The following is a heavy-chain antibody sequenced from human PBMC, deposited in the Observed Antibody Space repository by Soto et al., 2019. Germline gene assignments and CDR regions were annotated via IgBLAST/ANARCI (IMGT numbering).Heavy chain of an antibody. V-gene: IGHV1-8*01. CDR2: MNPGSGDT. D-gene: IGHD3-16*01. CDR1: GYSFTNND. CDR3: ARMATFGSLNWFDP. Sequence: ASLKISCTASGYSFTNNDVSWVRQATGQGLEWMGWMNPGSGDTGYAQKFQGRVTMTRDISTATAYMELSSLRSDDTAIYYCARMATFGSLNWFDPWGQGTLVTVAS. J-gene: IGHJ5*02.